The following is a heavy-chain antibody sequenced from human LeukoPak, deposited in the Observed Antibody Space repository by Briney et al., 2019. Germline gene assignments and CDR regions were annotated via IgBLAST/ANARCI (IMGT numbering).Heavy chain of an antibody. D-gene: IGHD3-10*01. CDR3: AREGLKMVRGVIPKEAWGWFDP. CDR2: IYTRGST. Sequence: SETLSLTCSVSAGSICSGSCFWRWIRQPAVKGLEWIRRIYTRGSTNYYLSRKSRVTISVDTSKNQISLKLTSVTAADTAVYYWAREGLKMVRGVIPKEAWGWFDPWGQGTLVTVSS. CDR1: AGSICSGSCF. J-gene: IGHJ5*02. V-gene: IGHV4-61*02.